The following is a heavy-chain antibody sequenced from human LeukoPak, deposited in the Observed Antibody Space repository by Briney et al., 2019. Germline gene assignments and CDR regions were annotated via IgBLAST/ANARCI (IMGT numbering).Heavy chain of an antibody. CDR3: ARDKDMGSSGGGNDY. CDR1: GYTFTGYY. CDR2: INPNNGDT. Sequence: ASVKVSCKASGYTFTGYYMHWVRQVPGQGLEWMGWINPNNGDTNYAQRFQGRFTMTRDTSISAAYMELSRLRSDDTAVYYCARDKDMGSSGGGNDYWGQGTLVAVSS. D-gene: IGHD2-15*01. J-gene: IGHJ4*02. V-gene: IGHV1-2*02.